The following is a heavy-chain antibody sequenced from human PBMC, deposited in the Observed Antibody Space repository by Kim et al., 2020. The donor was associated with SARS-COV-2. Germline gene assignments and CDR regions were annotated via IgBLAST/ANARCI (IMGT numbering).Heavy chain of an antibody. CDR2: IKSKTDGGTT. CDR1: GFTFSNAW. V-gene: IGHV3-15*01. Sequence: GGSLRLSCAASGFTFSNAWMSWVRQAPGKGLEWVGRIKSKTDGGTTDYAAPVKGRFTISRDDSKNTLYLQMNSLKTEDTAVYYCTTAQYSPYETGRFDPWGQGTLVTVSS. CDR3: TTAQYSPYETGRFDP. D-gene: IGHD5-18*01. J-gene: IGHJ5*02.